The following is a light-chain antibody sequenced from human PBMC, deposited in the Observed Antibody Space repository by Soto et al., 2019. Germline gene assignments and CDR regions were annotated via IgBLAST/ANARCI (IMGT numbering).Light chain of an antibody. Sequence: DIELTQSPGTLSLSAGERATISCRASQSGTSSYLAWYQQKPGQAPRLLIYGASRRTAGIPDRFSGSGSGTDFTLTISRLEPEDFAVYYCQQYGSSPITFGQGTRLEIK. CDR1: QSGTSSY. V-gene: IGKV3-20*01. CDR2: GAS. CDR3: QQYGSSPIT. J-gene: IGKJ5*01.